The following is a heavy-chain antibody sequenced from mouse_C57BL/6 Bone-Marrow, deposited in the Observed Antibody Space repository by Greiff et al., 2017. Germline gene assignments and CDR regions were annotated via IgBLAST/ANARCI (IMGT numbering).Heavy chain of an antibody. CDR2: ISSGGDYI. D-gene: IGHD1-1*01. Sequence: DVMLVESGEGLVKPGGSLKLSCAASGFTFSSYAMSWVRQTPEKRLEWVAYISSGGDYIYYADTVKGRFTISRDNARNTLYLQMSSLKSEDTAMYYCTRGGITTVVSNFDVWGTGTTVTVSS. V-gene: IGHV5-9-1*02. CDR3: TRGGITTVVSNFDV. J-gene: IGHJ1*03. CDR1: GFTFSSYA.